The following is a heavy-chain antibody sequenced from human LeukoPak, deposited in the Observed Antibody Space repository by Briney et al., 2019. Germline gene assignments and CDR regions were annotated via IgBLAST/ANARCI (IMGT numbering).Heavy chain of an antibody. Sequence: PGGSLRHSCAASGFTFSSYAMSWVRQAPGKGLEWVSAISGSGGSTYYADSVKGRFTISRDNSKNTLYLQMNSLRAEDTAVYYCARVCGGDCRNDAFDIWGQGTMVTVSS. CDR3: ARVCGGDCRNDAFDI. J-gene: IGHJ3*02. D-gene: IGHD2-21*02. V-gene: IGHV3-23*01. CDR2: ISGSGGST. CDR1: GFTFSSYA.